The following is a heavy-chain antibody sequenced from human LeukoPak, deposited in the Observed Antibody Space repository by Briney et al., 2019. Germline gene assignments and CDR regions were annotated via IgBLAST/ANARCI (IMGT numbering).Heavy chain of an antibody. CDR2: ISGSGGST. J-gene: IGHJ4*02. CDR3: AKERITMVRGVLRSWYYFDY. Sequence: GGSLRLSCAASGFTFSSYAMSWVRQAPGKGLEWVSAISGSGGSTYYADSVKGRFTISRDNSKNTLYLQMNSLRAEDTAVYYCAKERITMVRGVLRSWYYFDYWGQGTLVTVSS. D-gene: IGHD3-10*01. CDR1: GFTFSSYA. V-gene: IGHV3-23*01.